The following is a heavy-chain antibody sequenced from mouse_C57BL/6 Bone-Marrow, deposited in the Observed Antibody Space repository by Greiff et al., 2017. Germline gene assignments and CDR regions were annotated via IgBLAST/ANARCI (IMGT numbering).Heavy chain of an antibody. CDR3: ARRGYCGPYYFDY. CDR2: IDPNSGGT. CDR1: GYTFTSYC. V-gene: IGHV1-72*01. J-gene: IGHJ2*01. D-gene: IGHD3-1*01. Sequence: QVQLQQPGAELVKPGASVKLSCKASGYTFTSYCMHWVKQRPGRGLEWIGRIDPNSGGTKYNEKFKCKATLTVDNPSRTPYLQLNSLTSEHPSVFNGARRGYCGPYYFDYWGQGTTLTVSS.